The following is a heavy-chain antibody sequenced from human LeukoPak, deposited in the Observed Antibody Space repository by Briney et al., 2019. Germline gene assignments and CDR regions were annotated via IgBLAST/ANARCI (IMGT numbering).Heavy chain of an antibody. CDR3: ARNDGDYYHY. Sequence: PSETLSLTCAVYGGSFSGYYWSWIRQPPGKGLEWIGRIYTSGSTNYNPSLKSRVTISVDTSKNQFSLKLSSVTAADTAVYYCARNDGDYYHYWGQGTLVTVSS. J-gene: IGHJ4*02. V-gene: IGHV4-59*10. CDR2: IYTSGST. D-gene: IGHD1-1*01. CDR1: GGSFSGYY.